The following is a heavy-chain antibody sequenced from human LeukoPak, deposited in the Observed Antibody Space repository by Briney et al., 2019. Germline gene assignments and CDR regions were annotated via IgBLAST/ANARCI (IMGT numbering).Heavy chain of an antibody. D-gene: IGHD3-22*01. CDR2: IYYSGST. CDR1: GGSISSYY. CDR3: ARGGYYYDSSDYYFDP. V-gene: IGHV4-59*01. J-gene: IGHJ5*02. Sequence: SETLSLTCTVSGGSISSYYWSWIRQPPGKGLEWIGYIYYSGSTNYNPSLKSRVTISVDTSKNQFSLKLSSVTAADTAVYYCARGGYYYDSSDYYFDPWGQGTLVTVSS.